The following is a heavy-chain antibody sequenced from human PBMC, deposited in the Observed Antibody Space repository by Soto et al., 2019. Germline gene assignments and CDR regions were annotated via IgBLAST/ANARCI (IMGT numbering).Heavy chain of an antibody. V-gene: IGHV4-39*01. CDR1: GGSISSSSYY. CDR2: IYYSGSP. Sequence: SETLSLTCTVSGGSISSSSYYWGWIRQPPGKGLEWIGSIYYSGSPYYNPSLKSRVTISVDTSKNQFSLKLSSVTAADTAVYYCATTGIAAAGTGENYYYYYGMDVWGQGTTVTVSS. J-gene: IGHJ6*02. CDR3: ATTGIAAAGTGENYYYYYGMDV. D-gene: IGHD6-13*01.